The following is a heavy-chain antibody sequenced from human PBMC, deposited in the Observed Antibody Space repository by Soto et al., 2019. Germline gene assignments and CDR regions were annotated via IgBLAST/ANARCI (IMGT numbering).Heavy chain of an antibody. D-gene: IGHD2-15*01. CDR1: GGTFSSYA. Sequence: ASVKVSCKASGGTFSSYAISWVRQAPGQGLEWMGGIIPIFGTANYAQKFQGRVTITADKATSTAYMELSSLRSEDTAVYYCARAEDILVVVAAAGYYYGMDVWGQGTTVTVSS. V-gene: IGHV1-69*06. CDR3: ARAEDILVVVAAAGYYYGMDV. CDR2: IIPIFGTA. J-gene: IGHJ6*02.